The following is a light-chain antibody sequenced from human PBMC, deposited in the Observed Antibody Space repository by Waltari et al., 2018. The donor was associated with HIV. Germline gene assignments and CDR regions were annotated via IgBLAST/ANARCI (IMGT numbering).Light chain of an antibody. CDR3: QQYKDWPPWT. Sequence: TQSPATLSVSPGKRATLSCRAPQNIRDNLVWYQHKPGLPPRLLIYGARYRARGVPDRFSGGGYGTDFTLTISSLQSEDFAVYYCQQYKDWPPWTFGQGTRV. CDR2: GAR. J-gene: IGKJ1*01. V-gene: IGKV3-15*01. CDR1: QNIRDN.